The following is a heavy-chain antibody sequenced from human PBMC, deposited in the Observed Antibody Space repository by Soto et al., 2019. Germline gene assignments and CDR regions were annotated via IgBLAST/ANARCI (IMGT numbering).Heavy chain of an antibody. Sequence: PSETLSLTCTVSGGSISSYYWSWIRQPPGKGLEWIGYIYYSGSTNYNPSLKSRVTISVDTSKNQFSLKLSSVTAADTAVYYCARGFYDFWSGYYPAYGPDWFDPWGQGTLVTVSS. CDR2: IYYSGST. CDR1: GGSISSYY. V-gene: IGHV4-59*01. CDR3: ARGFYDFWSGYYPAYGPDWFDP. D-gene: IGHD3-3*01. J-gene: IGHJ5*02.